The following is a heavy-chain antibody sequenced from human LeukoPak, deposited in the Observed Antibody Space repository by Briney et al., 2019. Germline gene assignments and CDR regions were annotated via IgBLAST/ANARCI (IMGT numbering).Heavy chain of an antibody. D-gene: IGHD7-27*01. Sequence: AASVTVSCKASGYTFVSYDINWVRQATGQGPEWMGWMSPKSGNTGYAQKFQGRVTMTRDTSINTAYMELSGLISEDTAVYYCTRGPPNWGYDFWGQGTLVTVSS. J-gene: IGHJ4*02. CDR3: TRGPPNWGYDF. V-gene: IGHV1-8*01. CDR2: MSPKSGNT. CDR1: GYTFVSYD.